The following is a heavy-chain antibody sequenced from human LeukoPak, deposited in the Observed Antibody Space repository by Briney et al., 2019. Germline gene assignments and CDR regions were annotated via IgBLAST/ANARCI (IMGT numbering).Heavy chain of an antibody. D-gene: IGHD3-9*01. CDR2: IYNTGST. CDR1: GGSISSYY. Sequence: PSETLSLTCTVSGGSISSYYWNWIRQPPGKGLEWIGYIYNTGSTSNNPSLKSRVTISVDTSKKHFSLRLSSVTAEDTAVYYCARWGRTYNILTGYSYWGQGTLVTVSS. V-gene: IGHV4-59*12. CDR3: ARWGRTYNILTGYSY. J-gene: IGHJ4*02.